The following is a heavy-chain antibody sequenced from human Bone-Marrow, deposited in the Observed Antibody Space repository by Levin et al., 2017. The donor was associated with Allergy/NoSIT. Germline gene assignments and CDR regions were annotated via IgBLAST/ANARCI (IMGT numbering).Heavy chain of an antibody. CDR2: ITSSGTTV. J-gene: IGHJ4*02. CDR1: TFTLRSFE. Sequence: GGSLRLSCAASTFTLRSFEMNWFRQVPGKGLEWLSYITSSGTTVNYADSVKGRFTISRDNAKNSLYLQMNSLTAEDTAVYYCARGNCGGDCPPYWGQGTLVTVSS. D-gene: IGHD2-21*02. V-gene: IGHV3-48*03. CDR3: ARGNCGGDCPPY.